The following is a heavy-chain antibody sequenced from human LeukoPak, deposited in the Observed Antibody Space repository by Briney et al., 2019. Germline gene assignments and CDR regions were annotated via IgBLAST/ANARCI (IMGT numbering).Heavy chain of an antibody. CDR2: ISYGGGST. V-gene: IGHV3-23*01. CDR1: GFTFSSYD. J-gene: IGHJ4*02. D-gene: IGHD3-22*01. CDR3: AKDSVIRYYYDSSAPDY. Sequence: GGSLRLSCAASGFTFSSYDMSWVRQAPGKGLEWVSAISYGGGSTYADSVKGRFTISRDNSKNTLYLQMNSLRAEDTAKYYCAKDSVIRYYYDSSAPDYWGQGTLVTVSS.